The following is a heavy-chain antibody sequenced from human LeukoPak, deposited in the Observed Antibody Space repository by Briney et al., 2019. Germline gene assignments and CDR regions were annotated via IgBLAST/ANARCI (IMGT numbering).Heavy chain of an antibody. CDR3: ARDLSTYYYDSSGYSPMG. CDR2: ISYDGSNK. D-gene: IGHD3-22*01. V-gene: IGHV3-30-3*01. J-gene: IGHJ4*02. CDR1: GFTFDDYA. Sequence: GGSLRLSCAASGFTFDDYAMHWVRQAPGKGLEWVAVISYDGSNKYYADSVKGRFTISRDNSKNTLYLQMNSLRAEDTAVYYCARDLSTYYYDSSGYSPMGWGQGTLVTVSS.